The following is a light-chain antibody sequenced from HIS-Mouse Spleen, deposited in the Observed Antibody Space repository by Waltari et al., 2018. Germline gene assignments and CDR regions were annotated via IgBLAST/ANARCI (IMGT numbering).Light chain of an antibody. Sequence: QSALTQPASVSGSPGQSITISCTGTRSDVGGYNYVSCYQQHPGKAPKLMIYDVSNRPSGVSNRFSGSKSGNTASLTISGLQAEDEADYYCSSYTSSSTVVFGGGTKLTVL. CDR2: DVS. CDR1: RSDVGGYNY. V-gene: IGLV2-14*03. J-gene: IGLJ2*01. CDR3: SSYTSSSTVV.